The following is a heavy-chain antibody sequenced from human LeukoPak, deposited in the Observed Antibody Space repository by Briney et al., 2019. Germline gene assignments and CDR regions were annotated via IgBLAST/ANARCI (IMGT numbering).Heavy chain of an antibody. CDR3: AKAPVTTCSGAYCYPFDY. J-gene: IGHJ4*02. CDR1: GVTFGSLG. Sequence: GSLRLPCAAPGVTFGSLGINWVRPAPGKGLGWVSSSCVSGNTYHADSVKGRVTISRDSSKNTLYLQMNRLRAEDAAVYYCAKAPVTTCSGAYCYPFDYWGQGTLVTVSS. D-gene: IGHD2-21*01. V-gene: IGHV3-23*01. CDR2: SCVSGNT.